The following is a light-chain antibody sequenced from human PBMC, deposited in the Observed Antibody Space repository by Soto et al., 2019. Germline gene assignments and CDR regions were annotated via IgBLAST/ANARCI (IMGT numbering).Light chain of an antibody. Sequence: DIQMTQSPSSVSASVGDRVTITWRASQCISSWLAWYQQKPGKAPKLLIYAASSLQSGVPSRFSGSGSGTDFTLTISSLQPEYFATYYCQQANSFPLTFGGGTKVDIK. CDR3: QQANSFPLT. CDR1: QCISSW. V-gene: IGKV1-12*01. CDR2: AAS. J-gene: IGKJ4*01.